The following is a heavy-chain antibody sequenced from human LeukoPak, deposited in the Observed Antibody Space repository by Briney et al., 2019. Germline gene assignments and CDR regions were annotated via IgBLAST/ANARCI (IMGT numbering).Heavy chain of an antibody. CDR1: GFTFSNYG. Sequence: GGSLRLSCAASGFTFSNYGFHWVRQAPGKGLGWVALIWSDGSKKYYTDSVKGRFTISRDDSKNTLFLQMNSLRAEDMAVYYCARDIGTWPNSLFDYWGQGNLVTVSS. D-gene: IGHD4-23*01. V-gene: IGHV3-33*08. CDR3: ARDIGTWPNSLFDY. CDR2: IWSDGSKK. J-gene: IGHJ4*02.